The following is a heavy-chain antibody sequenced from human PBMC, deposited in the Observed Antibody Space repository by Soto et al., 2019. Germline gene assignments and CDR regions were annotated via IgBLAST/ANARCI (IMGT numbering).Heavy chain of an antibody. V-gene: IGHV3-30-3*01. J-gene: IGHJ2*01. CDR2: ISYDGSNK. D-gene: IGHD3-22*01. Sequence: GGSLRLSCASSVFTFSSYAMHWVRHAPGKWLEWVAVISYDGSNKYYADSVKGRFTISRDNSKNTLYLQMNSLRAEDTAVYYCARDALYHYDSSGINWYFDLWGRGTLVTVSS. CDR1: VFTFSSYA. CDR3: ARDALYHYDSSGINWYFDL.